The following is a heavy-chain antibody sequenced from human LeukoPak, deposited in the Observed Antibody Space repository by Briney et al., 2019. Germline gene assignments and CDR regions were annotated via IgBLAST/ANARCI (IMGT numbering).Heavy chain of an antibody. CDR1: GHTFTGYY. CDR2: INPNSGGT. Sequence: ASVKVSCKASGHTFTGYYMHWVRQAPGQGLEWMGWINPNSGGTNYAQKFQGRVTMTRDTSISTAYMELSRLRSDDTAVYYCARPYCSSTSCGYDAFDIWGQGTMVTVSS. CDR3: ARPYCSSTSCGYDAFDI. V-gene: IGHV1-2*02. D-gene: IGHD2-2*01. J-gene: IGHJ3*02.